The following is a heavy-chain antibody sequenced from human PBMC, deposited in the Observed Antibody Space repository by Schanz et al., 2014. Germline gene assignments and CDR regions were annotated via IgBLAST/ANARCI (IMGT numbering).Heavy chain of an antibody. Sequence: VQLLESGGGLVQPGGSLRLSCAASGFSLDIFAVSWVRQAPGKGLEWIGGIYYSGTTYYNPSLKSRLTMSVDTSKNRFSLKLSSVTAADTAVYYCAAHRQYTGYYDWFDPWGQGTLVTVSS. CDR2: IYYSGTT. CDR3: AAHRQYTGYYDWFDP. CDR1: GFSLDIFA. D-gene: IGHD1-26*01. J-gene: IGHJ5*02. V-gene: IGHV4-59*04.